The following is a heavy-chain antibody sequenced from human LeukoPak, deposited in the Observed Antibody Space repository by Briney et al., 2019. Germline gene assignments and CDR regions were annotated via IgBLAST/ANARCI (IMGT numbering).Heavy chain of an antibody. CDR3: ATLGYCGGGSCFPKYFQH. CDR2: IYYSGST. CDR1: GGSINSYY. V-gene: IGHV4-59*08. J-gene: IGHJ1*01. D-gene: IGHD2-15*01. Sequence: NPSETLSLTCTVSGGSINSYYWSWIRQPPGKGLEWIGYIYYSGSTNYNPSLKSRVTISVDTSKNQFSLKLSSVTAADTAVYYCATLGYCGGGSCFPKYFQHWGQGTLVTVSS.